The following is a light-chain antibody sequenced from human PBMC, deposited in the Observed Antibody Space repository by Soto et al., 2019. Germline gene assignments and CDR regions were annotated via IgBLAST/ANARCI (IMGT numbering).Light chain of an antibody. Sequence: QPVLTQSPSASASLGASVKLTCTLSSGHSNYAIAWHQQQPEKGPRFLMKLNSDGSHSKGDGIPDRFSGSSSGAERYLTISTVHSEDEADYYCQTWVTGIHIFGGGTKLTVL. CDR1: SGHSNYA. CDR3: QTWVTGIHI. V-gene: IGLV4-69*01. CDR2: LNSDGSH. J-gene: IGLJ2*01.